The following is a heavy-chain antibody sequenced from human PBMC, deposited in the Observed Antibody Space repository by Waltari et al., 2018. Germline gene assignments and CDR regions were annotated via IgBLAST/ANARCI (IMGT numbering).Heavy chain of an antibody. J-gene: IGHJ4*02. D-gene: IGHD1-1*01. CDR1: GYIFTDYY. CDR2: IDPSNGGT. Sequence: QVQLVQSGTEVQKPGASVKVSCKPSGYIFTDYYINWVRQAPGQGLEWMGWIDPSNGGTKYLPKFQGRITMTRDTSISTVYMELSRLTYDDTAVYFCARDPSYKYYLDHWGQGTLVTVSS. CDR3: ARDPSYKYYLDH. V-gene: IGHV1-2*02.